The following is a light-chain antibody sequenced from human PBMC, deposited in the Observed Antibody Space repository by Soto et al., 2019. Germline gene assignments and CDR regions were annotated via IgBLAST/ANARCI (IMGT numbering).Light chain of an antibody. CDR1: SSAVGGYNF. CDR2: EVT. Sequence: QSALTQPASVSGSPGQSITISCPGTSSAVGGYNFVSWYQQHPGEAPKLMIYEVTHRPSGVSDRFSGSRSGNTASLTISGLQAEDEADYYCSSYTSINTVVFGGGTKLTVL. V-gene: IGLV2-14*01. CDR3: SSYTSINTVV. J-gene: IGLJ2*01.